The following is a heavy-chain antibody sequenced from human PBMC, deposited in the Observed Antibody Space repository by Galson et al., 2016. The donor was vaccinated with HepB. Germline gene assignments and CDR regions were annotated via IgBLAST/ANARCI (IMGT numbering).Heavy chain of an antibody. CDR3: VREHTTVTKVVANYYGMDV. Sequence: SLRLSCAASGFKFDDYGMDWVRQGPGKGLEWVSGINWNGGTTGYADSVKGRFTISRDNAKNSVYLQMNSLRAEDTALYFCVREHTTVTKVVANYYGMDVWGQGTTVTVSS. CDR2: INWNGGTT. V-gene: IGHV3-20*04. J-gene: IGHJ6*02. CDR1: GFKFDDYG. D-gene: IGHD4-17*01.